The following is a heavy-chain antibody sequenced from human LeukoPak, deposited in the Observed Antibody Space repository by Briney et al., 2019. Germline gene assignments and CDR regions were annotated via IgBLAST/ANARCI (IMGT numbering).Heavy chain of an antibody. D-gene: IGHD3-10*01. CDR3: ARHQTEGSFDH. Sequence: PSETLSLTCTVSGGSISSYYWSWIRQPPGKGLEWIGYIYYSGSINYNPSLKSRVTISVDTSKNQFSLKLSSVTAADTAVYYCARHQTEGSFDHWGQGALVTVSS. CDR1: GGSISSYY. J-gene: IGHJ4*02. V-gene: IGHV4-59*08. CDR2: IYYSGSI.